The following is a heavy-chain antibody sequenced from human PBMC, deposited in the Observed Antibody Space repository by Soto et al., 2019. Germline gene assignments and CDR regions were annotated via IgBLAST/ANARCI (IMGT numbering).Heavy chain of an antibody. V-gene: IGHV3-7*01. J-gene: IGHJ4*02. D-gene: IGHD3-10*01. CDR3: ARDTYGGFDS. CDR1: GFTFSSDW. CDR2: IKQDGSQK. Sequence: GGSLRLSCAASGFTFSSDWMAWVRQAPGKGLECVANIKQDGSQKYYVDSVKGRFTISRDNAKDSLYLQMNSLRDDDTAVYYCARDTYGGFDSWGPGTLVTVSS.